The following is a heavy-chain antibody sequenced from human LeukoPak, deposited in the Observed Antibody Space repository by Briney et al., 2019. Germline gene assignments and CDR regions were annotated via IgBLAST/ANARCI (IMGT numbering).Heavy chain of an antibody. D-gene: IGHD3-16*01. Sequence: RGESLKISCQASGYSFSRNWIGWVRQMPGKGLEWMGIINPVDSEARYSPSFQGQVTMSVDMSVTTAYLQWSSLEASDTAVFYCARLVLGNWGDGFDVWGQGTMVTVSS. V-gene: IGHV5-51*01. J-gene: IGHJ3*01. CDR2: INPVDSEA. CDR3: ARLVLGNWGDGFDV. CDR1: GYSFSRNW.